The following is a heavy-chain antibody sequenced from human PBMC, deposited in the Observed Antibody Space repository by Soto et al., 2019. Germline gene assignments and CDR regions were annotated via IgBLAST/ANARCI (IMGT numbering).Heavy chain of an antibody. CDR2: IIPIFGTA. J-gene: IGHJ5*02. V-gene: IGHV1-69*13. CDR1: GGTFSSYA. D-gene: IGHD2-15*01. CDR3: ARDTPILGYCSGGSCPGWFDP. Sequence: ASVKVSCKASGGTFSSYAISWVRQAPGQGLEWMGGIIPIFGTANYAQKFQGRVTITADESTSTAYMELSSLRSEDTAVYYCARDTPILGYCSGGSCPGWFDPWGQGTLVTVSS.